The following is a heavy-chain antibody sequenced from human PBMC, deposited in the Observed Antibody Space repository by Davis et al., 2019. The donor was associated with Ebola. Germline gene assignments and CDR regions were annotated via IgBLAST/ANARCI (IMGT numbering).Heavy chain of an antibody. J-gene: IGHJ6*02. D-gene: IGHD3-10*01. V-gene: IGHV3-23*01. Sequence: PGGSLRLSCAASGFAFNSYAMSWVRQAPGMGLDWVSGISGGGGSTYYADSVKGRFTISRDNSRNTLYLQMHSLRGDDTAVYYCATGIPYRGSGNSGMDVWGQGTMVTVSS. CDR1: GFAFNSYA. CDR2: ISGGGGST. CDR3: ATGIPYRGSGNSGMDV.